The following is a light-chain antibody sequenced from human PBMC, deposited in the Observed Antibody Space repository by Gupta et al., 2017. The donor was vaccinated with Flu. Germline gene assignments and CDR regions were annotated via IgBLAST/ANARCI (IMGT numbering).Light chain of an antibody. V-gene: IGLV2-14*01. CDR3: SSYTTSTILV. Sequence: QSALTQPASVSGSPGPSITISCSGTSSDIGDNNYVSWYQRHPGRAPKLLIYEVSYRPSGVSSRFSGSKSGSTASLTISGLQPEDESDYYCSSYTTSTILVFGGGTKLTVL. J-gene: IGLJ2*01. CDR1: SSDIGDNNY. CDR2: EVS.